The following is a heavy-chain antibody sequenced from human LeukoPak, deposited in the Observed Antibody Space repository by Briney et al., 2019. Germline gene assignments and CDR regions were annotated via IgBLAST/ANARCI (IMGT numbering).Heavy chain of an antibody. D-gene: IGHD1-26*01. CDR1: GGSISSYY. CDR3: ARDSGSYFDY. Sequence: AETLSPTCTVSGGSISSYYWSWIRHPPGNGLEWIGYIYYSGSTNYNPSLKSRVTISVDTSKYQFSLKLSSVTAADTAVYYCARDSGSYFDYWGQGTLVTVSS. V-gene: IGHV4-59*01. J-gene: IGHJ4*02. CDR2: IYYSGST.